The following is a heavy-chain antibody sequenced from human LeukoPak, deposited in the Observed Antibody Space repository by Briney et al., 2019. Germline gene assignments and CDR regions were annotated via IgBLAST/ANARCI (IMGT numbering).Heavy chain of an antibody. Sequence: PSETLSLTCTVSGGSISRYYWSWLRPPPGKGLDRPRYIYYSGSTTYNPSLKSRVTISVDTSKNQFSLKLSSVTAADTAVYYCARRKYYYDSSGYTSYFDYWGQGTLVTVSS. V-gene: IGHV4-59*08. D-gene: IGHD3-22*01. CDR2: IYYSGST. CDR1: GGSISRYY. J-gene: IGHJ4*02. CDR3: ARRKYYYDSSGYTSYFDY.